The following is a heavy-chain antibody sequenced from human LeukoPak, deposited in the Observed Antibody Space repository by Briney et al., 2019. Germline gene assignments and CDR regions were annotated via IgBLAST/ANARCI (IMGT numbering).Heavy chain of an antibody. V-gene: IGHV3-30-3*01. Sequence: GGSLRLSCAASGFAFSSYAVHWVRQAPGKGLECVAVISHDGSKKYYADFVKGRFTISRDNSKNTLYLHMNSLIPEDTAVYYCARPAIAGDFDSWGQGTLVTVSS. CDR3: ARPAIAGDFDS. CDR2: ISHDGSKK. D-gene: IGHD6-13*01. CDR1: GFAFSSYA. J-gene: IGHJ4*02.